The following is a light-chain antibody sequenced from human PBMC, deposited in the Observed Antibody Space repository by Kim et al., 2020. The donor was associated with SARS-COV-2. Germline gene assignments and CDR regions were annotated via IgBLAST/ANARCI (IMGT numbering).Light chain of an antibody. Sequence: SALTQPASVSGSPGQSITISCTGTSSDVGGYNYFSWYQQHPGKAPKLMIYDVSNRSSGVSNRFSGSKSGTTASLTISGLQAEDEADYYCSSYTSSSTLVFGTGTKVTVL. CDR2: DVS. V-gene: IGLV2-14*03. J-gene: IGLJ1*01. CDR3: SSYTSSSTLV. CDR1: SSDVGGYNY.